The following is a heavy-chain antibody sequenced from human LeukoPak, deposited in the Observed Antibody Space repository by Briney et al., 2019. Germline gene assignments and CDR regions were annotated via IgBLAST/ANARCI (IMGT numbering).Heavy chain of an antibody. D-gene: IGHD4-23*01. Sequence: GGSLRLSCAASGFTYSNYGMHWVRQAPGKGLEWVAFIWYVGSNKYYADSVKGRFTISRDNSKNTVYLQMNSLRAEDTAVYYCAKVLAVTSYGAKSIFDHWGQGTLVTVSS. V-gene: IGHV3-30*02. J-gene: IGHJ4*02. CDR3: AKVLAVTSYGAKSIFDH. CDR2: IWYVGSNK. CDR1: GFTYSNYG.